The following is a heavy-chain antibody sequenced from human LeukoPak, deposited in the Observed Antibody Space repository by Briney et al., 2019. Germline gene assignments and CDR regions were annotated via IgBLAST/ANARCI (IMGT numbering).Heavy chain of an antibody. D-gene: IGHD6-13*01. CDR1: GGSISSGSYS. J-gene: IGHJ4*02. CDR2: ISGSGGSI. Sequence: PSETLSLTCTVSGGSISSGSYSWSWIRQAPGKGLEWVSAISGSGGSIYYADSVKGRFSISRDNAKNSLYLQMNSLRAEDTAVYYCARGLHSSSWYFDYWGQGTLVTVSS. CDR3: ARGLHSSSWYFDY. V-gene: IGHV3-23*01.